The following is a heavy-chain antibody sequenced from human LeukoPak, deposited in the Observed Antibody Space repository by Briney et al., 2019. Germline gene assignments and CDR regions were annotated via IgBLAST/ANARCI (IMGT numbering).Heavy chain of an antibody. Sequence: SETLSLTCTVSGGSISSGDYYWSWIRQPPGKGLEWIGYIYYSGSTYYNPSLKSRVTISVDTSKNQFSLKLSSVTAADTAVYYCARFIAAAGLYYFDYWGQGTLVTVSS. J-gene: IGHJ4*02. D-gene: IGHD6-13*01. CDR2: IYYSGST. CDR1: GGSISSGDYY. V-gene: IGHV4-30-4*01. CDR3: ARFIAAAGLYYFDY.